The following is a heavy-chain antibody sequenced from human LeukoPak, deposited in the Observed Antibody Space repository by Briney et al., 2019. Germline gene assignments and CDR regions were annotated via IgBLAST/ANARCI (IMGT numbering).Heavy chain of an antibody. J-gene: IGHJ4*02. D-gene: IGHD6-19*01. V-gene: IGHV4-4*07. Sequence: KPSETLSLTCTVSGGSISSYYWGWIRQPPGKGPEWIGRIYASGSTNHNPSLKSRVTISVDTSENQFSLNLRSVTAADTAVYYCASEGLAVAGNFLYWGQGALVTVSS. CDR3: ASEGLAVAGNFLY. CDR2: IYASGST. CDR1: GGSISSYY.